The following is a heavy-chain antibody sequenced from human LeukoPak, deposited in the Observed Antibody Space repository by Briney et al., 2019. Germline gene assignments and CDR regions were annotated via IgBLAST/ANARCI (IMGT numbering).Heavy chain of an antibody. CDR1: GGTFSSYA. J-gene: IGHJ6*02. CDR3: ARPMTTVTRGYYYYGMDV. Sequence: PSASVKVSCKASGGTFSSYAISWVRQAPGQGFEWMGGIIPIFGTANYAQKFQGRVTITADESTSTAYMELSSLRSEGTAVYYCARPMTTVTRGYYYYGMDVWGQGTTVSVSS. CDR2: IIPIFGTA. D-gene: IGHD4-11*01. V-gene: IGHV1-69*13.